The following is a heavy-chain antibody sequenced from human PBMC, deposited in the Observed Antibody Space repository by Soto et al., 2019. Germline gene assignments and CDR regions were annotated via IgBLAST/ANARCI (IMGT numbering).Heavy chain of an antibody. J-gene: IGHJ4*01. CDR1: GFTFGVYW. Sequence: PVGSLRLSCTASGFTFGVYWMTWVRQAPGQGPVWVSRIRQDGSEKNYVDSVKGRFTISRDNANNTLFLQMNSLTAEDTAIYYCASQVRFTGIYAHWGQGMPVTVSS. CDR3: ASQVRFTGIYAH. D-gene: IGHD2-2*01. CDR2: IRQDGSEK. V-gene: IGHV3-7*01.